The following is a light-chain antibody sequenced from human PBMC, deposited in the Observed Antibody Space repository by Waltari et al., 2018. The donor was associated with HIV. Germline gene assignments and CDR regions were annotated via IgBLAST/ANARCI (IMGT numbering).Light chain of an antibody. CDR3: VAWDDTLSGPV. J-gene: IGLJ2*01. V-gene: IGLV1-47*01. CDR2: RDG. Sequence: QYLLTQSPSASGAPGQRVTIPCSGSSSNIGSNYVYWYQQLPGTAPKLLIYRDGQRPSGVPDRFSASKSGTSASLDISGLRSEDETDYYCVAWDDTLSGPVFGGGTKLTVL. CDR1: SSNIGSNY.